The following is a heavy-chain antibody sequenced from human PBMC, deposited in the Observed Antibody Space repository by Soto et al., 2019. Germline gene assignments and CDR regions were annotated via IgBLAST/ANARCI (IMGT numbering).Heavy chain of an antibody. CDR3: ARKHSLDYIRWGLDP. D-gene: IGHD4-4*01. Sequence: QVQLVQSGSEVKKPGASVKVSCKASGYSFSDNQIHWLRWAPGQGLEWMGRINPKSDDTDYAQKFQGRVTMTRDTSIDTAYLELTGLTSDDTAIYYCARKHSLDYIRWGLDPWGQGTLVTVSS. J-gene: IGHJ5*02. CDR1: GYSFSDNQ. CDR2: INPKSDDT. V-gene: IGHV1-2*02.